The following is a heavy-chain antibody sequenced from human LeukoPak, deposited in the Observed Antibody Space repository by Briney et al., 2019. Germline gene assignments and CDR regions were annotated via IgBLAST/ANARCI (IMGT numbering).Heavy chain of an antibody. D-gene: IGHD1-26*01. CDR1: GGSISSGSYY. CDR3: ARGAPYSGSYFGED. J-gene: IGHJ4*02. Sequence: SETLSLTCTVSGGSISSGSYYWSWIRQPAGKGLEWIGRIYTSGSTNYNPSLKSRVTISVDTSKNQFSLKLSSVTAADTAVYYCARGAPYSGSYFGEDWGQGTLVTVSP. V-gene: IGHV4-61*02. CDR2: IYTSGST.